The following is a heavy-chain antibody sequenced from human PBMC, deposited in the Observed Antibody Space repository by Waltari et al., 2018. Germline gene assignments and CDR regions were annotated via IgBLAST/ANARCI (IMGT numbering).Heavy chain of an antibody. CDR1: GYTFTGYY. V-gene: IGHV1-2*06. Sequence: QVQLVQSGAEVKKPGASVKVSCKASGYTFTGYYMHWVRQAPGHGLAWMGRINPNSGGTNDAQKFQGRVTMTRDTSISTAYMELSRLRSDDTAVYYCANLWFRESNVDYWGQGTLVTVSS. CDR3: ANLWFRESNVDY. CDR2: INPNSGGT. J-gene: IGHJ4*02. D-gene: IGHD3-10*01.